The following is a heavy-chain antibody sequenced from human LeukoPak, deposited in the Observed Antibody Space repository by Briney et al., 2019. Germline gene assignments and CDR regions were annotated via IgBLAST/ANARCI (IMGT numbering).Heavy chain of an antibody. CDR2: INSDGSNT. Sequence: GGPLRLSCAASGFTFSAHWMHWVRQAPGKGLVWVSRINSDGSNTRYADSVKGRFTISRDNAKNTLYLQMNSLRAEDTAVYYCARGGSYGAYWGQGTLVTVSS. D-gene: IGHD1-26*01. J-gene: IGHJ4*02. CDR1: GFTFSAHW. V-gene: IGHV3-74*01. CDR3: ARGGSYGAY.